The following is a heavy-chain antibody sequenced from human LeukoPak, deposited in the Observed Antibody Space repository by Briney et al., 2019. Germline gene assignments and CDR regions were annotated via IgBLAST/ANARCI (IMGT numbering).Heavy chain of an antibody. J-gene: IGHJ3*02. CDR3: ARPKMVRGVDDAFDI. D-gene: IGHD3-10*01. CDR1: GFTFADYA. V-gene: IGHV3-43*02. Sequence: GGSLRLSCAASGFTFADYAIHWVRHAPGGGLECVSLISGDGSSTYYADSVKGRFSISRDNSKNSLYLQMNSLRTEDTALYYCARPKMVRGVDDAFDIWGQGTMVTVSS. CDR2: ISGDGSST.